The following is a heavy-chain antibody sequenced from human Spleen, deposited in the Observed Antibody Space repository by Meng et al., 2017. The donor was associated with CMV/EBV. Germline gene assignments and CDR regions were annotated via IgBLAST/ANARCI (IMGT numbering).Heavy chain of an antibody. D-gene: IGHD6-19*01. CDR2: IYSGGVT. CDR3: AREPDPWLVWFDP. Sequence: AGSGFTISRSYIHWVRQAPGKWLEWVSVIYSGGVTFYADSVKGRFTISRDNSKNTLYLQMNSLRPEDTAVYYCAREPDPWLVWFDPWGQGTLVTVSS. J-gene: IGHJ5*02. V-gene: IGHV3-66*02. CDR1: GFTISRSY.